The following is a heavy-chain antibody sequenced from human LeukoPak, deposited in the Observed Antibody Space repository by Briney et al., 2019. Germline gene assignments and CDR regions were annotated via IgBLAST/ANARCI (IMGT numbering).Heavy chain of an antibody. J-gene: IGHJ4*02. CDR3: ARVLYSSAWTNDY. D-gene: IGHD6-19*01. Sequence: GGSLRLSCAASGFTFSTYWMTWVRQAPGKGLEWVANINQDGSEIYYVGSVKGRFTISRDNAKNFLFLQMNSLRAEDTAVYSCARVLYSSAWTNDYWGKGTLVTVSS. V-gene: IGHV3-7*01. CDR1: GFTFSTYW. CDR2: INQDGSEI.